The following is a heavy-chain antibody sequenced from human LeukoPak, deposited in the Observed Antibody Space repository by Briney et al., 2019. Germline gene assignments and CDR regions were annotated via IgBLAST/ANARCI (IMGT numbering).Heavy chain of an antibody. D-gene: IGHD3-22*01. CDR3: VRKDFSSGSFTY. J-gene: IGHJ4*02. CDR1: GFSFSVYY. Sequence: GGSLRLSCEVSGFSFSVYYMSWIRQAPGKGLEWISYIGLSGYPLDYADSVKGRFTISRDNAKNSLYLEMNSLRAEDTAVYYCVRKDFSSGSFTYWGQGTLVTVSS. V-gene: IGHV3-11*04. CDR2: IGLSGYPL.